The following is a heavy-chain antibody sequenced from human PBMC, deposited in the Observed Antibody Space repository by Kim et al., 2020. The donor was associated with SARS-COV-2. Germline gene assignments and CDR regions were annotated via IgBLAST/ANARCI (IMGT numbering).Heavy chain of an antibody. Sequence: GGSLRLSCAASGFTFSSYWMSWVRQAPGKGLEGVANIKQDGSEKYYVDSVKGRFTISRDNAKNSLYLQMNSLRAEDTAVYYCARDSLPSHCSSTSCLMWGGPVWESGGDYYGMDVWGQGTTVTVSS. D-gene: IGHD2-2*01. CDR1: GFTFSSYW. CDR2: IKQDGSEK. J-gene: IGHJ6*02. V-gene: IGHV3-7*03. CDR3: ARDSLPSHCSSTSCLMWGGPVWESGGDYYGMDV.